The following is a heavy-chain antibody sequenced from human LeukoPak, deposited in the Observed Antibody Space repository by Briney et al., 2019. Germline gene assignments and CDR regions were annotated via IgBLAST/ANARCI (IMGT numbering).Heavy chain of an antibody. CDR1: GFSFSSYA. D-gene: IGHD2/OR15-2a*01. J-gene: IGHJ4*02. V-gene: IGHV3-23*01. Sequence: GSLRLSCAASGFSFSSYAMSWVRQAPGKGLEWVSAISGSGGSTYYADSVKGRFTISRDNSKNTLYLQMNSLRAEDTAMYYCARNIYYCEPLDDWGQGTLVTVSS. CDR2: ISGSGGST. CDR3: ARNIYYCEPLDD.